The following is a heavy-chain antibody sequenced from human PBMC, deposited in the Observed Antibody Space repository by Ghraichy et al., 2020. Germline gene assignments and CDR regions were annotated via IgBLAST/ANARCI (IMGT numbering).Heavy chain of an antibody. V-gene: IGHV1-8*01. Sequence: ASVKVSCKASGYTFTSYDINWVRQATGQGLEWMGWMNPNSGNTGYAQKFQGRVTMTRNTSISTAYMELSSLRSEDTAVYYCARAYYDSSGRTGEGMDVWGQGTTVTVSS. CDR3: ARAYYDSSGRTGEGMDV. J-gene: IGHJ6*02. CDR1: GYTFTSYD. D-gene: IGHD3-22*01. CDR2: MNPNSGNT.